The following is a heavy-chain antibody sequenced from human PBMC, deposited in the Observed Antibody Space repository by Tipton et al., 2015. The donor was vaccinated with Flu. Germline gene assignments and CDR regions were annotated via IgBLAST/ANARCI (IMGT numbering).Heavy chain of an antibody. D-gene: IGHD3-3*01. Sequence: QLVQSGAEVKKPGDSLKISCKDSGYTFTTSWIAWVRRLPGKGLEWMGIIYPGGSEARYSPSFQGQVTISADKSISTAYLQWSSLKASDTAMYFCARARLDSEGFFVLDPFDVWGQGTVVTVSS. J-gene: IGHJ3*01. V-gene: IGHV5-51*01. CDR2: IYPGGSEA. CDR1: GYTFTTSW. CDR3: ARARLDSEGFFVLDPFDV.